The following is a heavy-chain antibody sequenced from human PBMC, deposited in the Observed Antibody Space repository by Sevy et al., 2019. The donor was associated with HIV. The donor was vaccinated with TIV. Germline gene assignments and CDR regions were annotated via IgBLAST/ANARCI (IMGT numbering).Heavy chain of an antibody. CDR1: GGSISRYY. CDR3: AGEAKLGAPLGY. V-gene: IGHV4-4*07. D-gene: IGHD3-16*01. CDR2: IYGSGST. Sequence: SETLSLTCTVSGGSISRYYWSWIRQPAGKGLEWIGHIYGSGSTSYNPSLKSRVTMSVDTSQNQISLKLTSVTAADTAGYYCAGEAKLGAPLGYWGQGTLVTVSS. J-gene: IGHJ4*02.